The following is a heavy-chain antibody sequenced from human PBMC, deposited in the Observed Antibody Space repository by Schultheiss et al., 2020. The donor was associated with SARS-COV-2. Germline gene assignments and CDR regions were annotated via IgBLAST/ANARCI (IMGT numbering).Heavy chain of an antibody. CDR1: GGSISSYY. CDR2: IYYSGST. V-gene: IGHV4-59*06. D-gene: IGHD5-18*01. CDR3: ARTSGYSYGH. Sequence: SETLSLTCTASGGSISSYYWSWIRQPPGKGLEWIGYIYYSGSTYYNPSLKSRVTISVDTSKNQFSLKLSSVTAADTAMYYCARTSGYSYGHWGQGTLVTVSS. J-gene: IGHJ4*02.